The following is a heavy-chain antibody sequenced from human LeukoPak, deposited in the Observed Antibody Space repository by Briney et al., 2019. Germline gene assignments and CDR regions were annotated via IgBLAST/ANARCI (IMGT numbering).Heavy chain of an antibody. CDR1: GFTLNDYH. CDR3: ATDGAGFDT. J-gene: IGHJ5*02. V-gene: IGHV3-11*01. Sequence: PGGSLRLSCSASGFTLNDYHMSWIRQAPGKGLEWLSYINIADTNTHYTDSVKGRFTISRDNVKKSLYLEMNNLRAEDTAVYYCATDGAGFDTWGQGALVTVSS. CDR2: INIADTNT.